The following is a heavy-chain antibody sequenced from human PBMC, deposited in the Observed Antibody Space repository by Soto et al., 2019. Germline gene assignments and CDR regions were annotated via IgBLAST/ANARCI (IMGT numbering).Heavy chain of an antibody. CDR2: IYYSGIT. Sequence: QVQLQESGPGLVKPSETLSLTCTVSGGSISSYYWSWIRQPPGKGLEWIGYIYYSGITDYNPSLKSRGTISVDPSKSQFSLKLSSVTAADTAVYYCARGGGVYYFDYWGQGTLVTVSS. D-gene: IGHD2-8*02. V-gene: IGHV4-59*01. CDR3: ARGGGVYYFDY. CDR1: GGSISSYY. J-gene: IGHJ4*02.